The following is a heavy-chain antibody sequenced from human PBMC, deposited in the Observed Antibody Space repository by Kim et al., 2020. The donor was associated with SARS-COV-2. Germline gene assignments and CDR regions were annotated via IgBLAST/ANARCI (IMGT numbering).Heavy chain of an antibody. Sequence: GGSLRLSCAASGFTFSSYGMHWVRQAPGKGLEWVAVISYDGSNKYYADSVKGRFTISRDNSKNTLYLQMNSLRAEDTAVYYCAKDLQRGSYGPDPFDIWGQGTMVTVSS. V-gene: IGHV3-30*18. J-gene: IGHJ3*02. D-gene: IGHD1-26*01. CDR3: AKDLQRGSYGPDPFDI. CDR1: GFTFSSYG. CDR2: ISYDGSNK.